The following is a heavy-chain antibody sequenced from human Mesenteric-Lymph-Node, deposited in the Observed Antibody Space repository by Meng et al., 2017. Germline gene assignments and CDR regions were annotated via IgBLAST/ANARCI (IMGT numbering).Heavy chain of an antibody. CDR1: GFTFSSYW. CDR3: ARDGVWGDYGDYEWFDP. V-gene: IGHV3-7*01. CDR2: IKQDGSEK. J-gene: IGHJ5*02. D-gene: IGHD4-17*01. Sequence: GESLKISCAASGFTFSSYWMSWVRQAPGKGLEWVANIKQDGSEKYYVDSVKGRFTISRDNAKNSLYLQMNSLRAEDTAVYYCARDGVWGDYGDYEWFDPWGQGTLVTVSS.